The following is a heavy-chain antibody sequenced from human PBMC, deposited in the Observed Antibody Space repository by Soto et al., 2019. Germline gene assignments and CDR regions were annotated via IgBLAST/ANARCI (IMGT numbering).Heavy chain of an antibody. CDR3: ARDVSGPGATYVMDV. Sequence: GASVKVSCKASGYTFTGYYMHWVRQAPGQGLEWMGWINPNSGGTNYAQKFQGRVTMTRDMSTSTVYMELTSLTYDDTAVYYCARDVSGPGATYVMDVWGQGTTVTVSS. CDR2: INPNSGGT. CDR1: GYTFTGYY. J-gene: IGHJ6*02. V-gene: IGHV1-2*02. D-gene: IGHD2-2*01.